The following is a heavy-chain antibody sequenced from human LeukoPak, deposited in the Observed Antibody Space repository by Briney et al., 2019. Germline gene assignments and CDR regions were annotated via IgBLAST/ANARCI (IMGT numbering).Heavy chain of an antibody. CDR1: GFTFSSYA. D-gene: IGHD3-22*01. J-gene: IGHJ4*02. Sequence: PGGSLRLSCAASGFTFSSYAMSWVRQAPGKGLEWVSAISGSGGSTYYADSVKGRFTISRDNSKNTLYLQMNSLRAEDTAVYYCAKDQPTSHYDSSGTFDYWGQGTLVTVSS. V-gene: IGHV3-23*01. CDR3: AKDQPTSHYDSSGTFDY. CDR2: ISGSGGST.